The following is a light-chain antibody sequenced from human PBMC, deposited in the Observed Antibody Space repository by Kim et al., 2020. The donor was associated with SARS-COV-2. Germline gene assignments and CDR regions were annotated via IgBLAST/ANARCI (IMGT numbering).Light chain of an antibody. CDR3: QQYLKFPPA. V-gene: IGKV4-1*01. J-gene: IGKJ1*01. CDR2: WAS. Sequence: AIINCKSSQSVLHSPNNRDYRAWYQQKPGQPPKMRIFWASTRASGVPDRFSGSGSGTDFTLTISSLQAEDVAVYYCQQYLKFPPAFGQGTKVDIK. CDR1: QSVLHSPNNRDY.